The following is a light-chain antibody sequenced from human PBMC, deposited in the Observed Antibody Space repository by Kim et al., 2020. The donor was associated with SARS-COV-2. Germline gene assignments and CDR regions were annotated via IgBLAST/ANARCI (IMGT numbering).Light chain of an antibody. Sequence: ATINGKSSQRVLYSSNNKNYLAWYQQKPGQPPKLLIYWASTRESGVPDRFSGSGSGTDFTLTISSLQSEDVAVYYCQQYYSTPLTFGPGTKVDIK. CDR1: QRVLYSSNNKNY. J-gene: IGKJ3*01. CDR2: WAS. V-gene: IGKV4-1*01. CDR3: QQYYSTPLT.